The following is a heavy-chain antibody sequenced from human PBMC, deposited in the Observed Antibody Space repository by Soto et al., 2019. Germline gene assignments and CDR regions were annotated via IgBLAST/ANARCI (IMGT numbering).Heavy chain of an antibody. Sequence: EASVKVSCKASGYTFTSYAMHWVRQAPGQRLEWMGWINAGNGNTKYSQKFQGRVTITRDTSASTAYMELSSLRSEDTAVYYCARFGSRDSFDLEINWFDPWGQGTLVTVSS. CDR3: ARFGSRDSFDLEINWFDP. J-gene: IGHJ5*02. CDR2: INAGNGNT. CDR1: GYTFTSYA. V-gene: IGHV1-3*01. D-gene: IGHD3-9*01.